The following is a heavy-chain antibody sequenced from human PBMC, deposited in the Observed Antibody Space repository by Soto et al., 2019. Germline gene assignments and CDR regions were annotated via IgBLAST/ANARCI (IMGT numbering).Heavy chain of an antibody. D-gene: IGHD2-21*02. CDR3: ARALPYCGVDCYSYYYCGMDV. CDR1: GGTFNSYA. J-gene: IGHJ6*02. CDR2: IIPIFGTA. V-gene: IGHV1-69*13. Sequence: ASVKVSCKASGGTFNSYAISWVRQAPGQGLEWMGGIIPIFGTANYAQKFQGRVTITADESTSTAYMELSSLRSEDTAVYYCARALPYCGVDCYSYYYCGMDVWCQGTTVTVSS.